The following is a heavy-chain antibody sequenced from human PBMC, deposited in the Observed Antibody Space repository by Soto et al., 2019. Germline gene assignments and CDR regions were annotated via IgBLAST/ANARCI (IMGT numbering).Heavy chain of an antibody. Sequence: SVKVSCKASGGTFSSYTISWVRQAPGQGLEWMGRIIPILGIANYAQKFQGRVTITADKSTSTAYMELSSLRSEDTAVYYCARGGPDYDFWSGYSWFDPWGQGTTVT. D-gene: IGHD3-3*01. J-gene: IGHJ5*01. CDR2: IIPILGIA. CDR3: ARGGPDYDFWSGYSWFDP. CDR1: GGTFSSYT. V-gene: IGHV1-69*02.